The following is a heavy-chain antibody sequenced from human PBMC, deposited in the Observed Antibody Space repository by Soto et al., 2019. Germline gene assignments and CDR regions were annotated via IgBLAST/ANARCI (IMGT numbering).Heavy chain of an antibody. J-gene: IGHJ4*02. Sequence: ASVKVSCKASGGTFSSYAISWVRQAPGQGLEWMGGIIPIFGTANYAQKFQGRVTITADESTSTAYMELSSLRSEDTAVYYCASLNSGSYSVPYYFDYWGQGTLVTVSS. CDR1: GGTFSSYA. V-gene: IGHV1-69*13. CDR2: IIPIFGTA. CDR3: ASLNSGSYSVPYYFDY. D-gene: IGHD1-26*01.